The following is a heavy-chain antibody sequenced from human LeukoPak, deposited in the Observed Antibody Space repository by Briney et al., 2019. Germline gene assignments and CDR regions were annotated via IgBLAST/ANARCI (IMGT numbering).Heavy chain of an antibody. CDR3: ARDGYCSGGSCAENWFDP. Sequence: TGGSLRLSCAASGFTLSSYAMHWVRQAPGKGLEWAAVISYDGSNKYYADSVKGRFTISRDNSKNTLYLQMNSLRAEDTAVYYCARDGYCSGGSCAENWFDPWGQGTLVTVSS. J-gene: IGHJ5*02. D-gene: IGHD2-15*01. CDR1: GFTLSSYA. CDR2: ISYDGSNK. V-gene: IGHV3-30-3*01.